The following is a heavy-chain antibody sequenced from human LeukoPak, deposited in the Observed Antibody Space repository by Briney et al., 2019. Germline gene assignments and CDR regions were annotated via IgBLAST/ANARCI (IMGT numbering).Heavy chain of an antibody. CDR3: ARGGITIFGVSAMDV. J-gene: IGHJ6*03. D-gene: IGHD3-3*01. V-gene: IGHV3-53*01. CDR1: GFSVSTNY. CDR2: IYNSGDT. Sequence: GGSLRLSCAASGFSVSTNYMSWVRQAPGKGLEWVSVIYNSGDTYYADSVKGRFTISMDNAKNSLYLQMNSLRAEDTAVYYCARGGITIFGVSAMDVWGKGTTVTVSS.